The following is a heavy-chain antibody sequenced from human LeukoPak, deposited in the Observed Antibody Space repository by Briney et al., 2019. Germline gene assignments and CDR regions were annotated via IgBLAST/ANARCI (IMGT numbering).Heavy chain of an antibody. Sequence: GASLKISCKPSGYSFTTYCICWVRQMPGKGLVGMGSIDSSDSETRYTPSLEGQVTISADKSLTPAYLQWNSLKASDSALYYCARQSAMGCSGDYWGQGTLVSVSS. J-gene: IGHJ4*02. CDR3: ARQSAMGCSGDY. CDR2: IDSSDSET. V-gene: IGHV5-51*01. CDR1: GYSFTTYC. D-gene: IGHD7-27*01.